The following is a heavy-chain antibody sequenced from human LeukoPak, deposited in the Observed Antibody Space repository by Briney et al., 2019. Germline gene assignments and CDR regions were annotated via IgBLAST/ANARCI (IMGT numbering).Heavy chain of an antibody. CDR1: GYTFTSYG. D-gene: IGHD2-21*02. CDR3: ATSLAYCGGDCLPDAFDI. J-gene: IGHJ3*02. Sequence: ASVKVSCKASGYTFTSYGISWVRQAPGQGLEWMGWINPNSGGTNYAQKFQGRVTMTRDTSISTAYMELSRLRSDDTAVYYCATSLAYCGGDCLPDAFDIWGQGTMVAVSS. CDR2: INPNSGGT. V-gene: IGHV1-2*02.